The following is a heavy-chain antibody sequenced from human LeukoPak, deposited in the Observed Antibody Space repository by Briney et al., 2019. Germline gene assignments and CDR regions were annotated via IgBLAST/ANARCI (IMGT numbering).Heavy chain of an antibody. V-gene: IGHV4-61*02. CDR2: TFTSGRT. D-gene: IGHD3-10*01. CDR3: ARGYGSGSYFVY. CDR1: GGSFSSGTFY. J-gene: IGHJ4*02. Sequence: SQTLSLTCTVAGGSFSSGTFYWNWIRQPAGKGLEWVGGTFTSGRTHYNPSLKSRVTISVDTSKNQFSLRLSSVTAADTAVYYCARGYGSGSYFVYWGQGTLVTVSS.